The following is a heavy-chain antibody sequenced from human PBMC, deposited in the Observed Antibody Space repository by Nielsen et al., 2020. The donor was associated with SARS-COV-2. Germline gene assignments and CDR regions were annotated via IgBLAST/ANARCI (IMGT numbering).Heavy chain of an antibody. CDR2: ISSSSSYI. Sequence: GESLKISCAASGFTFSSYSMNWVRQAPGKGLEWVSSISSSSSYIYYADSVKGRFTISRDNSKNTLYLQMNSLRAEDTAVYYCARAPLTGTTMAAFDYWGQGTLVTVSS. CDR3: ARAPLTGTTMAAFDY. J-gene: IGHJ4*02. CDR1: GFTFSSYS. V-gene: IGHV3-21*04. D-gene: IGHD1-7*01.